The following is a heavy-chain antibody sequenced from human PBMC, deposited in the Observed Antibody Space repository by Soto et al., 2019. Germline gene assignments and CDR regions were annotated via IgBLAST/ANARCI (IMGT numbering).Heavy chain of an antibody. D-gene: IGHD3-10*01. CDR3: ARHRGPAPVY. Sequence: PSETLSLTCTVSGGSISGYYWTWIRLPPGKGLEWVGSLFYGGTTDYNPSLKSRLTMSLDTSKNHFSLKLRSVTAADTAVYYCARHRGPAPVYWGQGTLVTVSS. V-gene: IGHV4-39*01. CDR1: GGSISGYY. CDR2: LFYGGTT. J-gene: IGHJ4*02.